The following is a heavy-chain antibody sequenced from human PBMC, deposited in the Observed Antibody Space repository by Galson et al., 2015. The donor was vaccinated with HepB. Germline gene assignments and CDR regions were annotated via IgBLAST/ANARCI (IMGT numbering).Heavy chain of an antibody. J-gene: IGHJ4*02. CDR1: GFTFSSYA. V-gene: IGHV3-64D*06. CDR2: TSSNGGST. D-gene: IGHD2-2*01. CDR3: VKDAPHCSSTSCQLQRVAY. Sequence: SLRLSCAASGFTFSSYAMHWVRQAPGKGLEYVSATSSNGGSTYYADSVKGRFTISRDNSKNTLYLQMSSLRAEDTAVYYCVKDAPHCSSTSCQLQRVAYWGQGTLVTVSS.